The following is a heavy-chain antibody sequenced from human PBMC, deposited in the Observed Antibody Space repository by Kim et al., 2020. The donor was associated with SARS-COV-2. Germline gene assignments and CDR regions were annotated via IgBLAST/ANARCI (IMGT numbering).Heavy chain of an antibody. CDR1: GFTLSGYG. J-gene: IGHJ5*02. D-gene: IGHD2-21*02. V-gene: IGHV3-21*01. CDR2: ISSGSTYI. Sequence: GGSLRLSCAASGFTLSGYGMTWVRQAPGKGLEWVASISSGSTYINYADSVKGRFTVSRDNTENSLYLQMSNLRAEDTALYYCARDRGSGDCGLGWYAPWG. CDR3: ARDRGSGDCGLGWYAP.